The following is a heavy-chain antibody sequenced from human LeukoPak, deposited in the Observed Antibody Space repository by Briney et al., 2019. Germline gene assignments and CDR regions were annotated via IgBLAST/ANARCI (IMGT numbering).Heavy chain of an antibody. CDR1: GITVRSNY. Sequence: GGSLRLSCAASGITVRSNYMSWVRQAPGKGLEWVSVIYSGGSTYYADSVKGRFTISRYNSKNTLYLQMNSLRAEDTAVYYCASSLEGNFWSGYHFWGQGTLVTVSS. J-gene: IGHJ4*02. CDR2: IYSGGST. D-gene: IGHD3-3*01. CDR3: ASSLEGNFWSGYHF. V-gene: IGHV3-66*01.